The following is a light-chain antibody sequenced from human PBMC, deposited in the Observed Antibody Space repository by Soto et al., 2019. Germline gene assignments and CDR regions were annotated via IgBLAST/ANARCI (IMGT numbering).Light chain of an antibody. J-gene: IGKJ1*01. CDR2: KAS. V-gene: IGKV1-5*03. CDR1: QSISPW. CDR3: QQYNSYSRT. Sequence: DIQMTQSPSTLSASVGDRVTITCRASQSISPWLAWYQQKPGKAPKLLIYKASSLESGVPSRFSGRGSGTEFTLTISSLQPGDFATYFCQQYNSYSRTFGQGTKVQIK.